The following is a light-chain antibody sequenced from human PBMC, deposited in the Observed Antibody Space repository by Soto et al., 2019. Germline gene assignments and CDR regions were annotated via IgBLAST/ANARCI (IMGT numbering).Light chain of an antibody. V-gene: IGLV2-14*01. CDR1: SSGIGNYNH. CDR2: DVI. J-gene: IGLJ1*01. CDR3: SSYGSSDTLYV. Sequence: QSVVSQPASVSGSPGHSITMSCTGTSSGIGNYNHVSWYQQHPGKAPKLVIYDVINRPSGVSNRFSGSKSGNTASLTISGLQADDEADYYCSSYGSSDTLYVFGTGTKVTVL.